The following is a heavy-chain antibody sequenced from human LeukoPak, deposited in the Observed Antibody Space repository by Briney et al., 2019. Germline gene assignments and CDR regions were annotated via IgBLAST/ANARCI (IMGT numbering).Heavy chain of an antibody. CDR3: AKRIGPQIYDMPLLN. J-gene: IGHJ4*02. CDR2: ISGSGGST. CDR1: GFTFSSYA. Sequence: GGSLRLSCAASGFTFSSYAMSWVRQAPGQGLEWVSGISGSGGSTNYADSVKGRFTISRDNSKSTLYLQMNSLRAEDTAVYYCAKRIGPQIYDMPLLNWGQGTLVTVSS. D-gene: IGHD3-9*01. V-gene: IGHV3-23*01.